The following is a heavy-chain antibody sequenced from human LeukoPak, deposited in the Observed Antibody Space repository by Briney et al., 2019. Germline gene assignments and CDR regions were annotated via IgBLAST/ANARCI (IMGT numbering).Heavy chain of an antibody. CDR2: ICRSASS. D-gene: IGHD6-13*01. CDR1: GGSISSYCYC. CDR3: ARALSSSWYDS. J-gene: IGHJ5*01. Sequence: PSETLSLTCAVSGGSISSYCYCWSWMRQRPGKGLVWFGYICRSASSYYNPSHKSRVTISADRSKNQYSPKLSSVTAADTAVHYCARALSSSWYDSWGQGTLVTVSS. V-gene: IGHV4-30-2*01.